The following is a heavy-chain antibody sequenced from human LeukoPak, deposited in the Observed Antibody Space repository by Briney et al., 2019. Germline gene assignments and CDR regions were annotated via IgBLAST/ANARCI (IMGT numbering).Heavy chain of an antibody. V-gene: IGHV1-69*06. CDR1: GGTFSSYA. Sequence: ASVKVSCKASGGTFSSYAISWVRQAPGQGLEWMGGIIPIFGTANYAQKFQGRVTITADKSTSTAYMELSSLRSEDTAVYYCAREYSYGAGYYYYYMDVWGKGTTVTVSS. J-gene: IGHJ6*03. CDR2: IIPIFGTA. CDR3: AREYSYGAGYYYYYMDV. D-gene: IGHD5-18*01.